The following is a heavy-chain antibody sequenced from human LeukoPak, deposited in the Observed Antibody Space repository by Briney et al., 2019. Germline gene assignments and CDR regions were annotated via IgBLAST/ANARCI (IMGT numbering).Heavy chain of an antibody. D-gene: IGHD3-22*01. Sequence: PGGSLRLSCAASGFTFSSYAMHWVRQAPGKGLEWVAIISYAVKGRFTISRDNSKNTLYLQMNSLRAEDTAVYYCAGDPALTTYYYDSSGYQNWGQGTLVTVSS. CDR3: AGDPALTTYYYDSSGYQN. CDR2: ISYA. J-gene: IGHJ4*02. CDR1: GFTFSSYA. V-gene: IGHV3-30*04.